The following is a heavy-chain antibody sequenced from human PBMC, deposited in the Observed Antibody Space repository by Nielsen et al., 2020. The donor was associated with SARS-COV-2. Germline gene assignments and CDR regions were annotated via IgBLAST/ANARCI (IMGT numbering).Heavy chain of an antibody. CDR2: ISAYNGNT. CDR1: GYTFTSYG. J-gene: IGHJ5*02. V-gene: IGHV1-18*01. Sequence: ASVKVSCKASGYTFTSYGISWVRQAPGQGLEWMGWISAYNGNTNYAQKLQGRVTMTTDTSTSTAYMELRSLRSDDTAVYYCARVSSSGSVAVVVVAAIRGTYWFDPWGQGTLVTVSS. D-gene: IGHD2-15*01. CDR3: ARVSSSGSVAVVVVAAIRGTYWFDP.